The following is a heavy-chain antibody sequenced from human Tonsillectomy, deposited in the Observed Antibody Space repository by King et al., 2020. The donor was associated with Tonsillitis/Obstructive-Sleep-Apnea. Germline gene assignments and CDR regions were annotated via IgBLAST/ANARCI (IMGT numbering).Heavy chain of an antibody. CDR1: GLTLSNAW. D-gene: IGHD3-16*02. CDR3: TTVGCYDYIWGNYRRDYYYYYYMDV. CDR2: IKSKTDGGTT. J-gene: IGHJ6*03. Sequence: VQLVESGGGLVKPGGSLRLSCAASGLTLSNAWMSWVRQAPGKGLEWVGRIKSKTDGGTTDYAAPVKGRFTISRDDSENTLYLQMNSLKTEDTAVYYCTTVGCYDYIWGNYRRDYYYYYYMDVWGKGTTVTVSS. V-gene: IGHV3-15*01.